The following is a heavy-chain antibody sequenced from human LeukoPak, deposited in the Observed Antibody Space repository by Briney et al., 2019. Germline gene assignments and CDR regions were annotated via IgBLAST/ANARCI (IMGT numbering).Heavy chain of an antibody. Sequence: PGGSLRLSCAASGFTFSSYGMSWVRQAPGKGLEWVSAISGSGGSTYYADSVKGRFTISRDNSKNTLYLQMNSLRAEDTAVYYCAKDQGGGYFDWFYPLGDYRGQGTLVTVSS. CDR1: GFTFSSYG. CDR2: ISGSGGST. CDR3: AKDQGGGYFDWFYPLGDY. V-gene: IGHV3-23*01. J-gene: IGHJ4*02. D-gene: IGHD3-9*01.